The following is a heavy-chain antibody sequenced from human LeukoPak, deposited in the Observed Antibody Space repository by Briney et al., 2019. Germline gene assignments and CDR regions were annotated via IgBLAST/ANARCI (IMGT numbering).Heavy chain of an antibody. CDR1: GFTFTNYA. CDR2: INGRGDDT. J-gene: IGHJ4*02. V-gene: IGHV3-23*01. CDR3: AKGHRSSSSFFDS. Sequence: GGSLRLSCAASGFTFTNYAFHWVRQAPGKGLEGVSAINGRGDDTYYPDSVKGRFTISRDNSNNTLYLQMNSLRAEDTAVYYCAKGHRSSSSFFDSWGQGILVTVSS. D-gene: IGHD6-19*01.